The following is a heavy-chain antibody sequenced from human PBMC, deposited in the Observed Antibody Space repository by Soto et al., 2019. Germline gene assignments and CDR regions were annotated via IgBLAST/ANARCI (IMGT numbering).Heavy chain of an antibody. CDR3: ARAKKGVSAAENWFDP. V-gene: IGHV4-31*03. CDR2: IYYSGST. CDR1: GGSISSGGYY. J-gene: IGHJ5*02. Sequence: QVQLQESGPGLVKPSQTLSLTCTVSGGSISSGGYYWSWIRQHPGKGLEWIGYIYYSGSTYYNPSLKSRVTIPVDPSKHQFSLKMSSVTAAATAVYYWARAKKGVSAAENWFDPWGQGTLVTVS. D-gene: IGHD6-13*01.